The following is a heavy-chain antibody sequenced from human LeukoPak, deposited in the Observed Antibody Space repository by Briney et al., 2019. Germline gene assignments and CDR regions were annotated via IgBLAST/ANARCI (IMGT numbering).Heavy chain of an antibody. CDR2: IKSDGKT. D-gene: IGHD3-22*01. CDR1: GFTFSRYW. Sequence: PGGSLILSCEASGFTFSRYWMHWVRQAPGKGLVWVSRIKSDGKTNYADSVKGRFTISRDNAKNTVSLQMDSLRAEDTGVYYCARAPSVVGGYYPEYFRHWGQGTLVTVSS. V-gene: IGHV3-74*01. CDR3: ARAPSVVGGYYPEYFRH. J-gene: IGHJ1*01.